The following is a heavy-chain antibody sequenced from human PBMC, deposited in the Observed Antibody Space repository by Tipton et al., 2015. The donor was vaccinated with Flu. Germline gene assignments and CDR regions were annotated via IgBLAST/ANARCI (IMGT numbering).Heavy chain of an antibody. CDR3: ARDQGFGGGMTYDYFAMDV. Sequence: TLSLTCTVSGGSIESNYWSWIRQSPGKGLEWIASIYYSGGTYYNPSLESRVIMSVDTSKNQFSLKLTSVTAADTAVYYCARDQGFGGGMTYDYFAMDVWGQGTTVTVSS. V-gene: IGHV4-59*12. D-gene: IGHD3-10*01. J-gene: IGHJ6*02. CDR1: GGSIESNY. CDR2: IYYSGGT.